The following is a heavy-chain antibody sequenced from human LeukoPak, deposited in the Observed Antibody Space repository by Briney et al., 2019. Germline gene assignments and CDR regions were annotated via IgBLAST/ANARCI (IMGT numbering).Heavy chain of an antibody. CDR3: ARADYSDSGTYFYFDY. CDR1: GRSISSGDYD. V-gene: IGHV4-30-4*01. J-gene: IGHJ4*02. CDR2: IYNSGST. Sequence: NASQSLSLTCTVSGRSISSGDYDWVWIRQPPGKGLEWLGYIYNSGSTYYNPSIKSRVSISVDTSKNQFSLKLSSVTAAKTGVYYRARADYSDSGTYFYFDYWGQGTLVTVSS. D-gene: IGHD3-10*01.